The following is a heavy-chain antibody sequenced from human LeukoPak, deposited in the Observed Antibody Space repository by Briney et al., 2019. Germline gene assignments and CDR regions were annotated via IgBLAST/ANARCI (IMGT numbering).Heavy chain of an antibody. CDR1: GGSFSGYY. J-gene: IGHJ6*03. V-gene: IGHV4-34*01. CDR2: INHSGST. Sequence: SETLSLTCAVYGGSFSGYYWSWIRQPPGKGLEWIGEINHSGSTNYNPSLKSRVTISVDTSKNQFSLKLSSVTAADTAVYYCARIAKGKDYYYYYMDVWGSGTTVTVSS. CDR3: ARIAKGKDYYYYYMDV. D-gene: IGHD2-21*01.